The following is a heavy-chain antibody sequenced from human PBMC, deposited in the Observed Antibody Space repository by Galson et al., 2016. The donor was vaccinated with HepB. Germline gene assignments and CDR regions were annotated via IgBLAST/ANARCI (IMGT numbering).Heavy chain of an antibody. V-gene: IGHV1-18*01. J-gene: IGHJ4*02. CDR3: AGYSQYYFDY. CDR2: VSVKTGNT. Sequence: SVKVSCKASGYTFTSFVITWVRQAPGQGLEWMGWVSVKTGNTKYAPNLEGRVTMTSDTYTSTAYMEMRSLTSDDTAVYYCAGYSQYYFDYWGQGTLVTVSS. D-gene: IGHD2-15*01. CDR1: GYTFTSFV.